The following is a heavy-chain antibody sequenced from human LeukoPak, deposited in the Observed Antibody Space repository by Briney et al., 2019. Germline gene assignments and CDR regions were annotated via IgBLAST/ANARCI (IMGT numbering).Heavy chain of an antibody. CDR1: GGSFSGYY. CDR3: ARAYSSSWYFNWFDP. CDR2: IYHSGST. V-gene: IGHV4-34*01. D-gene: IGHD6-13*01. Sequence: ETLSLTWAVYGGSFSGYYWSWIRQPPGRGLEWIGTIYHSGSTYYNPSLKSRVTISVDTSKNQFSLKLSSVTAADTAVYFCARAYSSSWYFNWFDPWGQGTQVTVSS. J-gene: IGHJ5*02.